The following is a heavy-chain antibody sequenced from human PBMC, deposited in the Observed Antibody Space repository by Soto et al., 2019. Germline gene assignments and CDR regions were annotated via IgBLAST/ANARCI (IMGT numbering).Heavy chain of an antibody. CDR3: ARRREGTGRTLDY. CDR2: IDQDGSGK. J-gene: IGHJ4*02. D-gene: IGHD1-1*01. Sequence: EVHLVESGGGLVQRGGSLRLSCAASGFTFRAYWMSWVRQAPGKGLEWVANIDQDGSGKYYVDSVRGRFTISRDIAHNSLYLQTNSLRDEDTAVYFCARRREGTGRTLDYWGQGTRVTVSS. V-gene: IGHV3-7*05. CDR1: GFTFRAYW.